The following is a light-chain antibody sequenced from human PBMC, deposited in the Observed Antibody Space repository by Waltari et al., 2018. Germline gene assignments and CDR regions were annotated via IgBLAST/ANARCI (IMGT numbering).Light chain of an antibody. CDR1: QRVSSY. J-gene: IGKJ4*01. V-gene: IGKV3-11*01. Sequence: EIVLTQSPATLSLSPGERAPPSCRASQRVSSYLAWYQQKPGQAPRLLIYDASNRATGIPARFSGSGSGTDFTLTISSLEPEDFAVYYCQQRSNWPPLTFGGGTKVEIK. CDR3: QQRSNWPPLT. CDR2: DAS.